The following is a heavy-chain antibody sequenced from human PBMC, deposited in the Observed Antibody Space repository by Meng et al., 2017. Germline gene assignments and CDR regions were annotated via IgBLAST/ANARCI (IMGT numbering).Heavy chain of an antibody. V-gene: IGHV1-2*06. J-gene: IGHJ4*02. D-gene: IGHD6-13*01. Sequence: QAHLVQSGAEVKKHGAYVTVSCKASGYTFTGYYMHWVRQAPGQGLEWMGRINPNSGGTNYAQKFQGRVTMTRDTSISTAYMELSRLRSDDTAVYYCAREIHSSSFRYFDYWGQGTLVTVSS. CDR3: AREIHSSSFRYFDY. CDR2: INPNSGGT. CDR1: GYTFTGYY.